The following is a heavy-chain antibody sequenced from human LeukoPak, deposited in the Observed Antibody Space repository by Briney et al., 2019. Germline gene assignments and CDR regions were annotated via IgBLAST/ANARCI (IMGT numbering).Heavy chain of an antibody. V-gene: IGHV4-38-2*02. CDR1: GYSISSGYY. J-gene: IGHJ4*02. D-gene: IGHD1-26*01. CDR3: ARDRREWELLSPFDY. CDR2: IYHSGST. Sequence: SETLSLTCTVPGYSISSGYYWGWIRQPPGKGLEWIRSIYHSGSTYYNPSLKSRVTISVDTSKNQFSLKRSSVTAADTAVYYCARDRREWELLSPFDYWGQGTLVTVSS.